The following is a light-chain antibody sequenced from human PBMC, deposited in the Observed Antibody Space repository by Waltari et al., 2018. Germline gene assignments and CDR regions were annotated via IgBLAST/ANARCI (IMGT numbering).Light chain of an antibody. CDR2: WAS. V-gene: IGKV4-1*01. J-gene: IGKJ1*01. CDR1: RSLFYSSNTKNS. Sequence: DIVMTQSPDSLAVSLGERATINCKSSRSLFYSSNTKNSLAWYQQKSGQPPKVLIYWASTRESGVPDRFSGSGSGTDFTLTISSLQAEDVAVYYCQQYNNTPRTFGQGTRVEI. CDR3: QQYNNTPRT.